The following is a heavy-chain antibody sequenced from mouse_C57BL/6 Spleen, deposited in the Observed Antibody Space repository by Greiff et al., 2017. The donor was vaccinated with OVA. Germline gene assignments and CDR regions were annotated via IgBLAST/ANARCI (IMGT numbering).Heavy chain of an antibody. Sequence: VQLQQSGAELVRPGASVKLSCKASGYTFTSYGISWVKQSPGQGLEWIGEIYPRSGNTYYNEKFKGKATLTADKSSSTAYMELRSLTSEDSAVYFCARSESDPVERAWFAYWGQGTLVTVSA. CDR3: ARSESDPVERAWFAY. CDR1: GYTFTSYG. CDR2: IYPRSGNT. J-gene: IGHJ3*01. V-gene: IGHV1-81*01. D-gene: IGHD1-1*01.